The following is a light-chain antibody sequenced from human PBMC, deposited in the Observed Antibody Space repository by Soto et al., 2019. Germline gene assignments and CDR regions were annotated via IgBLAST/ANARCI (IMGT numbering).Light chain of an antibody. Sequence: EIVMTQSPATLSVSPGERATLSCRDSQSVSSNLAWFQQKPGQAPRLLIYGASTRATDIPARFSGSGSGTEFTLTISSLQSEDFAVYYCQQYNNWPLSITFGQGTRLEIK. V-gene: IGKV3-15*01. CDR2: GAS. CDR3: QQYNNWPLSIT. CDR1: QSVSSN. J-gene: IGKJ5*01.